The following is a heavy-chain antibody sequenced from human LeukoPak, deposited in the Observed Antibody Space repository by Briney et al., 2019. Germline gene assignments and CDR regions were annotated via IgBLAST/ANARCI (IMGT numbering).Heavy chain of an antibody. CDR3: ARHIGGRYYYYYMDV. Sequence: ASETLSLTCTVSGGSISSSSYYWGWIRQPPGKGLEWIGNIYYIGSTYYNPSLKSRVTISVDTSKNQFSLKLSSVTAADTAVYYCARHIGGRYYYYYMDVWGKGTTVTISS. CDR1: GGSISSSSYY. J-gene: IGHJ6*03. CDR2: IYYIGST. D-gene: IGHD3-16*02. V-gene: IGHV4-39*01.